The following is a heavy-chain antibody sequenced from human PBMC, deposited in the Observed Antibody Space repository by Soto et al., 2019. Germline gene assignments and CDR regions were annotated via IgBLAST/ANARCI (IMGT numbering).Heavy chain of an antibody. Sequence: EVQLVESGEGLVKPGGSLRLSCAASGFTFNTYSMNWVRQAPGKGLEWVSSIDTSSSFIYYGGSLKGRFTISRDNAKNSLYLQMNNLKAEDTAVYYCARDGEYSDYENWYFDLWGRGTLVTVSS. V-gene: IGHV3-21*01. J-gene: IGHJ2*01. CDR2: IDTSSSFI. CDR3: ARDGEYSDYENWYFDL. D-gene: IGHD5-12*01. CDR1: GFTFNTYS.